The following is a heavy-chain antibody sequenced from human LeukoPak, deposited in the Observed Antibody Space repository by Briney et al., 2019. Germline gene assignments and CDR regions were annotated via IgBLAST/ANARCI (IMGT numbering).Heavy chain of an antibody. Sequence: PGRSLRLSCAASGFTFDDYAMHWVRQAPGKGLEWVSGISWNSGSIGYADSVKGRFTISRDNAKNSLYLQMNSLRAEDMALYYCAKGAEWFGEWGDAFDIWGQGTMVTVSS. CDR1: GFTFDDYA. CDR2: ISWNSGSI. J-gene: IGHJ3*02. V-gene: IGHV3-9*03. CDR3: AKGAEWFGEWGDAFDI. D-gene: IGHD3-10*01.